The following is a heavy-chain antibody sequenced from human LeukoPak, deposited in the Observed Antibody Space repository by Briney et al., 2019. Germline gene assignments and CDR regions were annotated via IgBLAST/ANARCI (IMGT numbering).Heavy chain of an antibody. J-gene: IGHJ4*02. CDR3: ARVVITMVRGVIIVGYFDY. CDR2: MNPNSGNT. D-gene: IGHD3-10*01. V-gene: IGHV1-8*01. Sequence: EASVKVSCKASGYTFTSYDINWVRQATGQGLEWMGWMNPNSGNTGYAQKFQGRVTMTRNTSISTAYMELSSLRSEDTAVYYCARVVITMVRGVIIVGYFDYWGQGTLVTVSS. CDR1: GYTFTSYD.